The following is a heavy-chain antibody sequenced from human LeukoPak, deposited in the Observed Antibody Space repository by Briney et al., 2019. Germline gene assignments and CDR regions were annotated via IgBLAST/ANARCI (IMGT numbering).Heavy chain of an antibody. CDR1: GYNFTPYW. Sequence: GESLKISCKASGYNFTPYWIGWVRQMPGKGLEWMGIIYPGDSDTRYSPSFQGQVSISVDKSISTAYLQWSSLKASDTAMYYCARVSVVYTSGWRDAFHIWGQGTMVTVSS. J-gene: IGHJ3*02. CDR3: ARVSVVYTSGWRDAFHI. V-gene: IGHV5-51*01. D-gene: IGHD6-19*01. CDR2: IYPGDSDT.